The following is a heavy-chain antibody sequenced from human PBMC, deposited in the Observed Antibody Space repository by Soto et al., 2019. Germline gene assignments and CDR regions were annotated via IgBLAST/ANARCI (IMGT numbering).Heavy chain of an antibody. CDR1: GFTFSSYS. J-gene: IGHJ3*02. Sequence: EVQLVESGGGLVKPGGSLRLSCAASGFTFSSYSMNWVRQAPGKGLEWVSSISRSSSYIYYADSVKGRFTISRDNAKNSLYLQMNSLRAEDTAVYYCARDEPDYAFDIWGQGTMVTVSS. CDR2: ISRSSSYI. V-gene: IGHV3-21*01. CDR3: ARDEPDYAFDI. D-gene: IGHD2-21*02.